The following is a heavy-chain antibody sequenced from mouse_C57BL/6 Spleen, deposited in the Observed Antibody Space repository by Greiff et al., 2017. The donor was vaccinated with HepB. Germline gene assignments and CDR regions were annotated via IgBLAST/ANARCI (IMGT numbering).Heavy chain of an antibody. CDR2: INPNNGGT. D-gene: IGHD1-1*01. CDR1: GYTFTDYY. J-gene: IGHJ1*03. Sequence: EVQLQQSGPELVKPGASVKISCKASGYTFTDYYMNWVKQSHGKSLEWIGDINPNNGGTSYNQKFKGKATLTVDKSYSTAYMELRSLTSEDSAVYYCDRDYGSSYGYFDVWGTGTTVTVSS. V-gene: IGHV1-26*01. CDR3: DRDYGSSYGYFDV.